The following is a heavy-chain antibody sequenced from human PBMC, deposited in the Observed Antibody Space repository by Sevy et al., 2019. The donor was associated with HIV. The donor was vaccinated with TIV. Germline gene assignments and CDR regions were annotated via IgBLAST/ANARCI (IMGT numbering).Heavy chain of an antibody. CDR2: IIPIFGTA. D-gene: IGHD3-10*01. CDR1: GGTFSSYA. Sequence: ASVKVSCKASGGTFSSYAISWVRQAPGQGLEWMGRIIPIFGTANYAQKFQGRVTITADESTSTAYMELSSLRSEDTAVYYCARDLRVVRGGASGYYYMDVWGKGTTVTVSS. V-gene: IGHV1-69*13. CDR3: ARDLRVVRGGASGYYYMDV. J-gene: IGHJ6*03.